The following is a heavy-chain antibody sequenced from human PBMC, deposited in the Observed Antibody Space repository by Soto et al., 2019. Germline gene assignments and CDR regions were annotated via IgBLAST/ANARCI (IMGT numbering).Heavy chain of an antibody. CDR1: GFTVSGNY. V-gene: IGHV3-53*01. J-gene: IGHJ5*02. CDR2: IFSGDNT. D-gene: IGHD2-21*02. CDR3: STGLTLPVRPSFDT. Sequence: EVQLVESGGGLIQPGRSLRLSCAASGFTVSGNYITWVRQAPGKGLEWVSVIFSGDNTYYSDSVKGRFTISRDNSKNTVYLQMNRLRGDDTAVYFCSTGLTLPVRPSFDTWGQGTLLTVSS.